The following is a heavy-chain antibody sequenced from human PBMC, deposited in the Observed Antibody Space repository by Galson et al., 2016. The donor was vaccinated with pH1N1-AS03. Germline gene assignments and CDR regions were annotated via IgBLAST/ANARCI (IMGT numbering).Heavy chain of an antibody. D-gene: IGHD1-26*01. Sequence: VKVSCKASGYIFTDFYVHWVRQAPGQGLEWMGWINPENGVTNYAQKFQAWVTMTGDTSISTAYMELHGLKSDDTAVYYCARDPRGPCSSATCATTYYFGMDVWGQGTTVIVSS. J-gene: IGHJ6*02. CDR3: ARDPRGPCSSATCATTYYFGMDV. CDR2: INPENGVT. CDR1: GYIFTDFY. V-gene: IGHV1-2*04.